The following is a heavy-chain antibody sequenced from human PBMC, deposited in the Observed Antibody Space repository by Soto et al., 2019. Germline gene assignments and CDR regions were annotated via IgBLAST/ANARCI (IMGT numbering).Heavy chain of an antibody. CDR2: ISAYNGNT. CDR3: ARRGDYDFWSGYYSLFDYGMDV. V-gene: IGHV1-18*01. D-gene: IGHD3-3*01. Sequence: ASVKVSCKASGYTFTSYGISWVRQAPGQGLEWMGWISAYNGNTNYAQKLQGRVTMTTDTSTSTAYMELRSLRSDDTAVYYCARRGDYDFWSGYYSLFDYGMDVWGQGTTVTVSS. CDR1: GYTFTSYG. J-gene: IGHJ6*02.